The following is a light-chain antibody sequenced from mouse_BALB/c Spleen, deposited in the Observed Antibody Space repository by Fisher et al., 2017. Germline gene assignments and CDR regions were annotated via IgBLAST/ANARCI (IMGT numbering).Light chain of an antibody. CDR2: DTS. CDR3: HQYHRSPRT. V-gene: IGKV4-59*01. J-gene: IGKJ1*01. CDR1: SSVSY. Sequence: IVLTQSTAIMSASLGEEITLTCSASSSVSYMYWYQQKSGTSPKRWIYDTSKLASGVPARFSGSGSGTSYSLTISSMEAEDAATYYCHQYHRSPRTFGGGTKLEIK.